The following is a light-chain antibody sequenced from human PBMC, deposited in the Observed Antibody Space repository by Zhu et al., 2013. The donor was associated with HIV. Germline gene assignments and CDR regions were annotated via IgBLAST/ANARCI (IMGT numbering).Light chain of an antibody. V-gene: IGLV1-47*01. Sequence: QSVLTQPPSASGTPGQRVTISCSGSSSNVGRKYVYWYQQLPGAAPKRLIYKNDQRPSGVPDRFSGSKSGTSASLAISGLQSEDEADYYCEVWDDNLKRVFGGGTRLTVL. CDR2: KND. CDR1: SSNVGRKY. J-gene: IGLJ3*02. CDR3: EVWDDNLKRV.